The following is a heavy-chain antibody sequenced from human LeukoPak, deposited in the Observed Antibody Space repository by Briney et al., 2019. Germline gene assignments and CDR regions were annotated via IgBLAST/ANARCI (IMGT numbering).Heavy chain of an antibody. J-gene: IGHJ4*02. CDR3: ARRGDGGRSFDY. D-gene: IGHD4-23*01. CDR1: GFTFSSYA. CDR2: ISYDGSNK. Sequence: PTGGSLRLSCAASGFTFSSYAMHWVRQAPGKGLEWVAVISYDGSNKYYADSVKGRFTISRDNSKNTLYLQMNSLRAEDTAVYYCARRGDGGRSFDYWGQGTLVTVSS. V-gene: IGHV3-30*14.